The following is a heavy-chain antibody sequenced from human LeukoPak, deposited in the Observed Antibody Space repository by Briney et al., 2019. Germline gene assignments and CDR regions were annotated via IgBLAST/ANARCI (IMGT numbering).Heavy chain of an antibody. J-gene: IGHJ4*02. D-gene: IGHD6-19*01. CDR2: ISSSSSYI. CDR3: ARPSNEGQWLVGQGVDY. CDR1: GFTFNRYS. Sequence: KIGGSLRLSCAASGFTFNRYSMNWVRQAPGKGLEWVSSISSSSSYIYYADSVKGRFTISRDNAKKSMYLEMNSLRAEDTAVYYCARPSNEGQWLVGQGVDYWGQGTLVTVSS. V-gene: IGHV3-21*01.